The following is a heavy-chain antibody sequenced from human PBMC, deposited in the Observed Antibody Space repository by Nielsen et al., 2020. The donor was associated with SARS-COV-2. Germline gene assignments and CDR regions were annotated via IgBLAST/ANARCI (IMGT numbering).Heavy chain of an antibody. J-gene: IGHJ6*02. D-gene: IGHD6-19*01. CDR3: ARGGGSGWYGFDYYYYGMDV. CDR1: GFTFSSYA. Sequence: GGSLRLSCAASGFTFSSYAMSWVRQAPGKGLEWVSVIYSGGSTYYADSVKGRFTISRDNSKNTLYLQMNSLRAEDTAVYYCARGGGSGWYGFDYYYYGMDVWGQGTTVTVSS. V-gene: IGHV3-53*01. CDR2: IYSGGST.